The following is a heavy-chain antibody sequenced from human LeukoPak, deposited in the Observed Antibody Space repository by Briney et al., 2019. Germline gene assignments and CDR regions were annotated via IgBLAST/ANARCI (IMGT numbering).Heavy chain of an antibody. CDR3: ARRHPAYYYDSSGFY. CDR2: INHSGST. CDR1: GGSFSGYY. D-gene: IGHD3-22*01. J-gene: IGHJ4*02. V-gene: IGHV4-34*01. Sequence: SETLSLTCAVYGGSFSGYYWSWIRQPPGKGLEWIGEINHSGSTNYNPSLKSRVTISVDTSKNQFSLKLSSVTAADTAVYYCARRHPAYYYDSSGFYWGQGTLVTVSS.